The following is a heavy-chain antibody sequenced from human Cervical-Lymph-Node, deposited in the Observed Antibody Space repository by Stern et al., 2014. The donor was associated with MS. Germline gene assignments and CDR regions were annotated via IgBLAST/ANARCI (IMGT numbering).Heavy chain of an antibody. Sequence: VQLVESGAEVKKPGSSAKVSCKASGGTFSSYAIRWVRQAPGQGLEWMGGIIPIFGTANYAQKFQGRVTITADESTSTAYMELSSLRSEDPAVYYCARGEKQWLSLWDYWGQGTLVTVSS. CDR1: GGTFSSYA. J-gene: IGHJ4*02. CDR2: IIPIFGTA. CDR3: ARGEKQWLSLWDY. D-gene: IGHD6-19*01. V-gene: IGHV1-69*01.